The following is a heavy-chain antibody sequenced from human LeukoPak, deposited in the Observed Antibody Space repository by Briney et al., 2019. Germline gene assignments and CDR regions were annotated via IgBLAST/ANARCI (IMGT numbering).Heavy chain of an antibody. Sequence: GGSLRLSCAASGFTFSSYAMHWVRQAPGKGLEWVSEINDSGGNTYYARSVKGRFTISRDNSKNTLYLQMNSLRAEDTAVYYCVRPMYYYDSSGYYFDYWGQGTLVTVSS. CDR2: INDSGGNT. D-gene: IGHD3-22*01. CDR3: VRPMYYYDSSGYYFDY. J-gene: IGHJ4*02. CDR1: GFTFSSYA. V-gene: IGHV3-23*01.